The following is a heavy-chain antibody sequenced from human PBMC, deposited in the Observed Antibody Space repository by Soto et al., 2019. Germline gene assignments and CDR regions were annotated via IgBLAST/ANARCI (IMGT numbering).Heavy chain of an antibody. Sequence: QIHLVQSGAEVKKPGASVKVSCKASGYTFTSYAMHWVRQAPGQGLEWMGWINAGNGNTKYSQKLQGRVTITRDTSASTGYMELSSLRSEDTAVYYCASGGVTTGLGMDVWGQGTTVTVSS. CDR3: ASGGVTTGLGMDV. J-gene: IGHJ6*02. CDR1: GYTFTSYA. CDR2: INAGNGNT. V-gene: IGHV1-3*01. D-gene: IGHD4-17*01.